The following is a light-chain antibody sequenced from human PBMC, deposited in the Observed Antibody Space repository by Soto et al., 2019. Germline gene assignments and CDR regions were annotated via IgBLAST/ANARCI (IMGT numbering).Light chain of an antibody. CDR3: SSYAGSNSYV. CDR2: EVS. CDR1: SSDVGGYNY. Sequence: QSALTQPPSASGSPGQSVTISCTRTSSDVGGYNYVSWYQQHPGKAPKLMIYEVSKRPSGVPDRFSGSKSDNTASLTVSGLQAEDEADYYCSSYAGSNSYVFGTGTKLTVL. V-gene: IGLV2-8*01. J-gene: IGLJ1*01.